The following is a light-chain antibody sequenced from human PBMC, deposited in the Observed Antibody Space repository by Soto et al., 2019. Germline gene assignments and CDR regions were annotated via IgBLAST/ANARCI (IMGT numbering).Light chain of an antibody. CDR1: QSILDRSKNKYY. Sequence: DIVMTQSPDSLAVSLGERATFNCKSSQSILDRSKNKYYLAWYQQKSGQPPKLLIYWSSLRESVVPDRFTGSGSGTDFTLTISSLQAEDVAVYDCQQYFTSPWTFGQGTKVEI. V-gene: IGKV4-1*01. J-gene: IGKJ1*01. CDR3: QQYFTSPWT. CDR2: WSS.